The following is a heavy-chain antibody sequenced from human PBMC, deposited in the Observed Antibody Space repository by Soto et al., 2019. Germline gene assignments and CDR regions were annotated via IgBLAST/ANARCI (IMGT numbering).Heavy chain of an antibody. Sequence: GGSVRLSXAVSGFTFSDAWMSWVRQAPGKGLEWVGRIKRKTDGGTADYPAPVKGRFTISRDDSENMLYLQMNSLKTEDTAVYYCTTVTVVDVHSDYWGQGTLVTVSS. J-gene: IGHJ4*02. V-gene: IGHV3-15*01. CDR3: TTVTVVDVHSDY. CDR2: IKRKTDGGTA. D-gene: IGHD2-15*01. CDR1: GFTFSDAW.